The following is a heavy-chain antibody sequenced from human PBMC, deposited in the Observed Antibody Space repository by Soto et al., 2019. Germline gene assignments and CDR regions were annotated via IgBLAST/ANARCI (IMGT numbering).Heavy chain of an antibody. CDR3: ARADYGSGSPGFDY. CDR1: GGSVSSGSYY. Sequence: QVQLQESGPGLVKPSETLSLTCTVSGGSVSSGSYYWSWIRQPPGKGLEWIGYIYYSGSTNYNPSLKSRVTISVDTSKNQFSPKLSSVTAADTAVYYCARADYGSGSPGFDYWGQGTLVTVSS. J-gene: IGHJ4*02. D-gene: IGHD3-10*01. V-gene: IGHV4-61*01. CDR2: IYYSGST.